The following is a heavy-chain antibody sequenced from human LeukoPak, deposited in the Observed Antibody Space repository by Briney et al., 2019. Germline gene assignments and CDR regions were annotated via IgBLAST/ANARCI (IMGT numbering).Heavy chain of an antibody. D-gene: IGHD3-10*01. Sequence: SVKVSCKASGGTFSSYAISWVRQAPGQGLEWMGGIIPIFGTANYAQKFQGRVTITADKSTSTAYMELSSLRSEDTAVYYCAREEWEFDGMDVWGQGTTVTVSS. CDR2: IIPIFGTA. V-gene: IGHV1-69*06. CDR1: GGTFSSYA. CDR3: AREEWEFDGMDV. J-gene: IGHJ6*02.